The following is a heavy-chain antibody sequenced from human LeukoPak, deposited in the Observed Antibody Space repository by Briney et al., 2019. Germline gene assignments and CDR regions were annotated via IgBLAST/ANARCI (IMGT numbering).Heavy chain of an antibody. CDR1: GYTLTDLS. CDR3: ATGGAKAYYYDGSGYPRGPYFDY. V-gene: IGHV1-24*01. CDR2: SDSEDGET. D-gene: IGHD3-22*01. Sequence: ASVKVFCKVSGYTLTDLSMHWVRQAPGKGLEWMGSSDSEDGETVYAQKVQGRVAMTEDTSTDTAFMELSSLKSEDTAVYYCATGGAKAYYYDGSGYPRGPYFDYWGQGTLVTVSS. J-gene: IGHJ4*02.